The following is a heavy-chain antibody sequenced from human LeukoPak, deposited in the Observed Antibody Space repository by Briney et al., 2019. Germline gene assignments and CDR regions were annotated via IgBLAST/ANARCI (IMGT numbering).Heavy chain of an antibody. V-gene: IGHV3-30-3*01. J-gene: IGHJ4*02. CDR2: ISYDGSNK. D-gene: IGHD2-21*02. CDR3: ASLAYCGGDCYSNFDY. Sequence: GGSLRLSCAASGCTFSSYAMHWVRQAPGKGLEWVAVISYDGSNKYYADSVKGRFTISRDNSKNTLYLQMNSLRAADTAVYYCASLAYCGGDCYSNFDYWGQGTLVTVSS. CDR1: GCTFSSYA.